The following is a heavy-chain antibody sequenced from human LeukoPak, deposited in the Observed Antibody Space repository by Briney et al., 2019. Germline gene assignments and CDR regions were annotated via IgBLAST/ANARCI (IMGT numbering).Heavy chain of an antibody. CDR1: GGSFSGYH. D-gene: IGHD6-19*01. CDR3: AREDHSSIAVAGTQLNAFDI. CDR2: INHSGST. V-gene: IGHV4-34*01. Sequence: SETLSLTCAVYGGSFSGYHWSWIHQPPGKGLEWIGEINHSGSTNYNPSLKSRVTISVDTSKNQFSLKLSSVTAADTAVYYCAREDHSSIAVAGTQLNAFDIWGQGTMVTVSS. J-gene: IGHJ3*02.